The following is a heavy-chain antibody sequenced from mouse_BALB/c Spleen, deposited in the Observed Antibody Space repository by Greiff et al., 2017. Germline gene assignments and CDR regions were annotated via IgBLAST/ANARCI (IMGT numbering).Heavy chain of an antibody. V-gene: IGHV1-80*01. D-gene: IGHD1-1*01. Sequence: QVQLQQSGAELVRPGSSVKISCEASGYAFSSYWMNWVKQRPGQGLEWIGQIYPGDGDTNYNGKFKGKATLTADKSSSTAYMQLSSLTSEDSAVYFCAMAPYYYGSSYGYFDVWGAGTTVTVSS. CDR3: AMAPYYYGSSYGYFDV. CDR2: IYPGDGDT. J-gene: IGHJ1*01. CDR1: GYAFSSYW.